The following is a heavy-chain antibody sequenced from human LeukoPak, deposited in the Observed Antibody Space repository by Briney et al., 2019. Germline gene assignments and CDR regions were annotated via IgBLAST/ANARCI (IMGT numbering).Heavy chain of an antibody. Sequence: GGSLRLSCSASGFTFSTHTMHWVRQAPGKGLEYVSGISSKGGGTYYADSVKGRFTISRDNSKNTLYLHMSSLRPEDTAVYYCARGFKDYYDNSGYYYYFDYWGQGTLVTVSS. CDR1: GFTFSTHT. D-gene: IGHD3-22*01. CDR3: ARGFKDYYDNSGYYYYFDY. J-gene: IGHJ4*02. CDR2: ISSKGGGT. V-gene: IGHV3-64D*08.